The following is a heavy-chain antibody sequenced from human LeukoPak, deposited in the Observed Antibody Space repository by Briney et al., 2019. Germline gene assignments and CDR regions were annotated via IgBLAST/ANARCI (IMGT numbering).Heavy chain of an antibody. CDR1: GFTFSSYA. J-gene: IGHJ4*02. CDR3: AKEGKHYGFWSGYLWRDKHPFDY. CDR2: ISGSGGGT. V-gene: IGHV3-23*01. Sequence: AGGSLRLSCAASGFTFSSYAMSWVRQAPGKGLEWVSAISGSGGGTYYADSVKGRFTISRDNSKNTLFLQMNSLRAEDTAVYYCAKEGKHYGFWSGYLWRDKHPFDYWGQGTLVTVSS. D-gene: IGHD3-3*01.